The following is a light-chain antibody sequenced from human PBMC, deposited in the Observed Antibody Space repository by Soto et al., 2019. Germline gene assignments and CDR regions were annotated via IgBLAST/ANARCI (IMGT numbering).Light chain of an antibody. CDR3: QQYSVYWT. Sequence: DIQMTQSPSSLSASVGDRDTNIIRASQSVSTRLAWYQQKPGKAPKVLIYAASSWAGGAPSRFTGSGSGTEFTLTINSLQPDDFATYYCQQYSVYWTFGQGTKVDIK. V-gene: IGKV1-5*02. CDR2: AAS. CDR1: QSVSTR. J-gene: IGKJ1*01.